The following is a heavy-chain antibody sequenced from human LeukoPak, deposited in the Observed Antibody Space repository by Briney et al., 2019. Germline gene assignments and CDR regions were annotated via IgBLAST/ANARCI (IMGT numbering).Heavy chain of an antibody. CDR1: GFIFDDSL. CDR2: IRRDRSTP. CDR3: VRDIRGNYFDS. V-gene: IGHV3-43*01. D-gene: IGHD3-16*01. Sequence: GASLRLSCVASGFIFDDSLMHWVRQAPGKGLEWISLIRRDRSTPYYADSVKGRLTISRDNSKHSLFLQMNSLTPEDTAVYYCVRDIRGNYFDSWGQGNLVSAS. J-gene: IGHJ4*02.